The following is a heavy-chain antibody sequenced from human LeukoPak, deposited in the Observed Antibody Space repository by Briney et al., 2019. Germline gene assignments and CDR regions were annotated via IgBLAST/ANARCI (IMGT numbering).Heavy chain of an antibody. CDR3: ARAPIYGSGSYYLLDY. Sequence: SETLSLTCAVYGGSFSGYYWSWIRQPPGKGLEWIGEINHSGSTNYNPSLKSRVTISVDTSKNQFSLKLSSVTAADTAVYYCARAPIYGSGSYYLLDYWGQGTLVTVSS. V-gene: IGHV4-34*01. CDR2: INHSGST. CDR1: GGSFSGYY. J-gene: IGHJ4*02. D-gene: IGHD3-10*01.